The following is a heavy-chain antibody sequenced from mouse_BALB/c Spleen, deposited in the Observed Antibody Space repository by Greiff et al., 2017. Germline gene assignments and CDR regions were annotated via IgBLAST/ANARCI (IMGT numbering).Heavy chain of an antibody. CDR3: ARGENCDAMDY. J-gene: IGHJ4*01. CDR2: IWAGGST. CDR1: GFSLTSYG. D-gene: IGHD4-1*01. Sequence: VQLQQSGPGLVAPGQSLSITCTVSGFSLTSYGVHWVRQTPGKGLEWLGVIWAGGSTNYNSALMSRLSISKDNSNSQVFLKLNSLQTDDTAMYYCARGENCDAMDYWGQGTSVTVSS. V-gene: IGHV2-9*02.